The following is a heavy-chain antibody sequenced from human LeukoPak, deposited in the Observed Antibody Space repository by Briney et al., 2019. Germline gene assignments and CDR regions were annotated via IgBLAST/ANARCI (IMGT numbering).Heavy chain of an antibody. CDR3: ARLMIRLGELSHADY. D-gene: IGHD3-16*02. CDR1: GGSISSYY. Sequence: PSETLSLTCTVSGGSISSYYWSWIRQPPGKGLEWIGYIYYSGSTNYNPSLKSRVTISVDTSKNQFSLKLSSVTAADTAVYYCARLMIRLGELSHADYWGQGTLVTVSS. J-gene: IGHJ4*02. CDR2: IYYSGST. V-gene: IGHV4-59*08.